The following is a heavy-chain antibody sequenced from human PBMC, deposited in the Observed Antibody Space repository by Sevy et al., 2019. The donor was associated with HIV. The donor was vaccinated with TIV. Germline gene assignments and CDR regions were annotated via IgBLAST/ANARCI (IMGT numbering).Heavy chain of an antibody. CDR2: IYSGDST. CDR1: GFTVSNNY. CDR3: ARLGVYYYDGRGYYTTGNAFDI. J-gene: IGHJ3*02. D-gene: IGHD3-22*01. V-gene: IGHV3-53*01. Sequence: GGSLRLSCAASGFTVSNNYMSWVRQAPGKGLQWVSVIYSGDSTYYADPVKGRFTISRDNSKNTLYLQMNSLRAEDTAVYYCARLGVYYYDGRGYYTTGNAFDIWGQGTMVTVSS.